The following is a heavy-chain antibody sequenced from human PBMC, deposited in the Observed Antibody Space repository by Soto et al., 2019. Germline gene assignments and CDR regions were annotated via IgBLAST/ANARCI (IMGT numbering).Heavy chain of an antibody. D-gene: IGHD3-10*01. J-gene: IGHJ4*02. CDR3: ARNDSGSKNFDY. Sequence: PSETLSLTCTVSDGSISSGGYYWSWTRQHPGKGLEWIGYISDSGRTYYNPSLKSRVTISEDTSKNQFSLKLRFVTAADTAVYYCARNDSGSKNFDYWGQGTLVTVSS. CDR1: DGSISSGGYY. V-gene: IGHV4-31*03. CDR2: ISDSGRT.